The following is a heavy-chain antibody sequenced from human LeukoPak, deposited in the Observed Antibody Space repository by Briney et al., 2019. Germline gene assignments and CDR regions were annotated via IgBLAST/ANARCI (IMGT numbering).Heavy chain of an antibody. D-gene: IGHD2-2*01. CDR2: IYHSGST. Sequence: SETLSLTCTVSGYSISSGYYWGWIRQPPGKGLEWIASIYHSGSTYYNPSLKSRVTISVDTSKNQFSLKLSSVTAADTAVYYCAREYHYYYYYYMDVWGKGTTATVSS. J-gene: IGHJ6*03. CDR3: AREYHYYYYYYMDV. V-gene: IGHV4-38-2*02. CDR1: GYSISSGYY.